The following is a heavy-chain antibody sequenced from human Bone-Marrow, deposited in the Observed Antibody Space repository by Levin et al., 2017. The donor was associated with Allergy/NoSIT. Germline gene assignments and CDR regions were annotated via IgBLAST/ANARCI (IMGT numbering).Heavy chain of an antibody. D-gene: IGHD3-3*01. CDR2: INPNTGGT. Sequence: GESLKISCKASGYTFTGYFIHWVRQAPGQGLEYMGRINPNTGGTTYARNFQGRVTMTRDTSITTAYMELGSLRSDDTAVYYCAKELRLGSVGLHYGGQGTLVTVSS. CDR3: AKELRLGSVGLHY. CDR1: GYTFTGYF. J-gene: IGHJ4*02. V-gene: IGHV1-2*06.